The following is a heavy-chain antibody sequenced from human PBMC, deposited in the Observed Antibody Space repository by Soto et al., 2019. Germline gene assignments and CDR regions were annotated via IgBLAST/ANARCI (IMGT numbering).Heavy chain of an antibody. CDR3: ARDSGYCSGGSCQIEGPTDY. CDR1: GGTFSTYT. V-gene: IGHV1-69*08. J-gene: IGHJ4*02. D-gene: IGHD2-15*01. CDR2: IMPILGIA. Sequence: QVQLVQSGAEVKKPGSSVKVSCTASGGTFSTYTISWVRQAPVQGLEWMGRIMPILGIAHYAQKFQGRGTITAAKSTSTAYMELSSLRSDDTAVYYCARDSGYCSGGSCQIEGPTDYWGQGTLVTVSS.